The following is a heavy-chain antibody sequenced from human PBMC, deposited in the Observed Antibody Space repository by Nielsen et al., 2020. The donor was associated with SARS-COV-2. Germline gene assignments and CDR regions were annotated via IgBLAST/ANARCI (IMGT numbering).Heavy chain of an antibody. CDR3: ARQNGYCSSTSCYASWFDP. J-gene: IGHJ5*02. D-gene: IGHD2-2*03. V-gene: IGHV4-39*01. CDR1: GGSISSSSYY. CDR2: IYYSGST. Sequence: SETLSLTCTVSGGSISSSSYYWGWIRQPPGKGLEWIGSIYYSGSTYYNPSLKSRVTISVDTSKNQFSLKLSSVTAADTAVYYCARQNGYCSSTSCYASWFDPWGQGTLVTVSS.